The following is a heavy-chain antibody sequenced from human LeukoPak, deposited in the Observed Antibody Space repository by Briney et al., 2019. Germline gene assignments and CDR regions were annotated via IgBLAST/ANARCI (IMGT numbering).Heavy chain of an antibody. Sequence: PGGSLRLSCAASGFAFPNYWMSWVRQAPGTGLEWVANINQPGRDAYYAGSVEGRFTISRDNAKNSLFLEMTSLRDDDTAVYYCARADMGRGVPVSGWGRGTLVTVSS. V-gene: IGHV3-7*01. D-gene: IGHD6-19*01. CDR1: GFAFPNYW. CDR2: INQPGRDA. CDR3: ARADMGRGVPVSG. J-gene: IGHJ4*02.